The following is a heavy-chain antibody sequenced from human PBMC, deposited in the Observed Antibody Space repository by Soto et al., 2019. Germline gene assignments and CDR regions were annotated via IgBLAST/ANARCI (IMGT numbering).Heavy chain of an antibody. CDR1: GFTFSNAW. CDR3: TTDPRYGSGSYQVGYGMDV. D-gene: IGHD3-10*01. Sequence: EVQLVESGGGLVKPGGSVRLSCAASGFTFSNAWMNWVRQAPGKGLEWVGRIKSKTDGGTTDYAAPVKGRFTISRDDSKNTLYLQMNSLKTEDTAVYYCTTDPRYGSGSYQVGYGMDVWGQGTTVTVSS. CDR2: IKSKTDGGTT. V-gene: IGHV3-15*07. J-gene: IGHJ6*02.